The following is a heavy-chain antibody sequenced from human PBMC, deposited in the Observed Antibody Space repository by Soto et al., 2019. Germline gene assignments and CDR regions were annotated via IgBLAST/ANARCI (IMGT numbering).Heavy chain of an antibody. J-gene: IGHJ6*03. CDR2: ITSNNI. V-gene: IGHV3-21*01. CDR3: ARPDRIFYYMDV. Sequence: EVRLVESGGGLVKPGGSLRLSCETSGFTFSAYSMNWVRQAPGRGLEFVSSITSNNIYYADSVRGRFTISRDNAKNSLYLQMTSLREDDTAVYYCARPDRIFYYMDVWGKGTTVTVSS. CDR1: GFTFSAYS.